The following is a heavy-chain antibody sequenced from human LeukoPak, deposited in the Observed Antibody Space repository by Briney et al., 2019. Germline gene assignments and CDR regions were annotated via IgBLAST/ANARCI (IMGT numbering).Heavy chain of an antibody. CDR2: INPNNGGT. D-gene: IGHD5-18*01. Sequence: ASVKVSCKASGYTFTSYYMHWVRQAPGQGLEWMGWINPNNGGTNNAQKFQGRVTITRDTSISTAYVELSRLRFDDTAVYYCARGRILGTAMVGYWGQGTPVTVSS. CDR3: ARGRILGTAMVGY. V-gene: IGHV1-2*02. CDR1: GYTFTSYY. J-gene: IGHJ4*02.